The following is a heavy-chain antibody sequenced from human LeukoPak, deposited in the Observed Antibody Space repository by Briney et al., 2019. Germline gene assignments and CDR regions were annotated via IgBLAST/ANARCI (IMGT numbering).Heavy chain of an antibody. CDR3: ARDLVYFDN. CDR1: GFSFSTYG. Sequence: GGSLRLSCAASGFSFSTYGMHWVRRAPGKGPEWVAVIWYDGSQRYYTDSVKSRLTISRDNSKNTLYVQMNSLRAEDTAVYYCARDLVYFDNWGQGSLVTVSS. V-gene: IGHV3-33*01. D-gene: IGHD1-26*01. J-gene: IGHJ4*02. CDR2: IWYDGSQR.